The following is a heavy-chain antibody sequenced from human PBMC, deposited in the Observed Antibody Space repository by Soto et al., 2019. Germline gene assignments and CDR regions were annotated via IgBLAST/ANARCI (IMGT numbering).Heavy chain of an antibody. CDR2: IIPILGIA. V-gene: IGHV1-69*02. D-gene: IGHD3-22*01. CDR3: ARVRSHYDHSDY. CDR1: GGTFSSYT. J-gene: IGHJ4*02. Sequence: QVQLVQSGAEVKKPGSSVKVSCKASGGTFSSYTISWVRQAPGQGLEWMGRIIPILGIANYAQKFQGRVTITADKSTSTAYMELSSLRSEDTTVYYCARVRSHYDHSDYWGQGTLVTVSS.